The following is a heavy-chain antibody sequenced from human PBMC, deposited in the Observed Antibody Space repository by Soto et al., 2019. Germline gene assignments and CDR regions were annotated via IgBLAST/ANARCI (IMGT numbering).Heavy chain of an antibody. D-gene: IGHD6-13*01. V-gene: IGHV3-48*01. CDR3: ARHSRRGGALWKQLVLDAFDI. CDR2: ISSDSNTK. J-gene: IGHJ3*02. CDR1: GFTFSTYN. Sequence: PGGSLRLSCAASGFTFSTYNMNWVRQAPGKGLEWVSYISSDSNTKYYADSVKGRFTISRDNAKNSLYLQMNSLRVEDTAVYYCARHSRRGGALWKQLVLDAFDIWGQGTMVNVS.